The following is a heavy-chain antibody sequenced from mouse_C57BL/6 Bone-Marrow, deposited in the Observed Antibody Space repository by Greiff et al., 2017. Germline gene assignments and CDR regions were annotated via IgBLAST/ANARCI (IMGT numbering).Heavy chain of an antibody. Sequence: EVKLMESGGDLVKPGGSLKLSCAASGFTFSSYGMSWVRQTPDKRLEWVATISSGGSYTYYPDSVKGRFTISRDNAKNTLYLQMSSLKSEDTAMYYYARLLLITGDFDVWGTGTTVTVSS. CDR2: ISSGGSYT. J-gene: IGHJ1*03. D-gene: IGHD2-4*01. CDR3: ARLLLITGDFDV. CDR1: GFTFSSYG. V-gene: IGHV5-6*01.